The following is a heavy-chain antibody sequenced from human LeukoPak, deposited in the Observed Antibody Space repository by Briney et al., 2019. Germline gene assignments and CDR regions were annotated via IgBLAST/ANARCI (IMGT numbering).Heavy chain of an antibody. V-gene: IGHV1-69*05. D-gene: IGHD3-22*01. Sequence: SVKVSCKASGGTFSSYAISWVRQAPGQGLEWMGGIIPIFGTANYAQKFQGRVTITTDESTSTAYMELRSLRSDDTAVYFCARDMRHYRNYDTTGYYYNFEYWGQGTLVAVSS. J-gene: IGHJ4*02. CDR1: GGTFSSYA. CDR3: ARDMRHYRNYDTTGYYYNFEY. CDR2: IIPIFGTA.